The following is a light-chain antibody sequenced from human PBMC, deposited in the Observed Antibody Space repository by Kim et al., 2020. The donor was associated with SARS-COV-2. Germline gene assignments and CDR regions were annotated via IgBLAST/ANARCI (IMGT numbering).Light chain of an antibody. Sequence: TISFSGSTSNIGRNVVTLYQHLPGTAPQLLIYMDNMRPSGVPDRFSGSKSGTSASLDIIGLQSEDEGDYYCASWDDSLNGYVFGSGTKVTVL. V-gene: IGLV1-44*01. CDR3: ASWDDSLNGYV. CDR2: MDN. J-gene: IGLJ1*01. CDR1: TSNIGRNV.